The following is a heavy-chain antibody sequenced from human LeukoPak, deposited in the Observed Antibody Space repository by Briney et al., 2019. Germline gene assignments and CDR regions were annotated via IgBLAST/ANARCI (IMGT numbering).Heavy chain of an antibody. D-gene: IGHD2-8*01. J-gene: IGHJ5*02. CDR2: IYYTGST. CDR3: ASGAGTLGYCSTSVCYPNWFDP. CDR1: GDSISSGGYY. Sequence: SETLSLTCTVSGDSISSGGYYWSWIRQHPGKGLEWIGYIYYTGSTYYNPSLKSRVTVSVDTSKNQFSLKLSSVTAADTAVYYCASGAGTLGYCSTSVCYPNWFDPWGQGTLVTVSS. V-gene: IGHV4-31*03.